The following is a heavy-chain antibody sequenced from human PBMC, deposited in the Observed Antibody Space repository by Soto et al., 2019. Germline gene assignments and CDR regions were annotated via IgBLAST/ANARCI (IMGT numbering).Heavy chain of an antibody. CDR1: GGSISSGDYY. D-gene: IGHD2-15*01. CDR3: AIAEGWSHNFDY. V-gene: IGHV4-30-4*01. CDR2: YSLST. Sequence: QVQLQEPGPGLVKPSQTLSLTCTVSGGSISSGDYYWSWIRQPPGKGLEWIGDYSLSTYYNPPLGSPLTISIATSDSKFSLKLSSATAADTAVDYCAIAEGWSHNFDYWGQGTLVTVSS. J-gene: IGHJ4*02.